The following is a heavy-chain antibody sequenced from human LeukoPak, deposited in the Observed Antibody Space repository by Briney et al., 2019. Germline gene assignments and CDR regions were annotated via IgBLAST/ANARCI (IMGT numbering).Heavy chain of an antibody. CDR1: GFTFSSYA. D-gene: IGHD1-26*01. CDR2: IPYDGSNK. CDR3: ARDREQPPGGYYYGVDV. V-gene: IGHV3-30-3*01. Sequence: GRSLRLSCAASGFTFSSYAMHWVRQAPGKGLEWVAVIPYDGSNKYYADSVKGRFTISRDNSKNTLYLQMNSLRAEDTAVYYCARDREQPPGGYYYGVDVWGQGTTVTVSS. J-gene: IGHJ6*02.